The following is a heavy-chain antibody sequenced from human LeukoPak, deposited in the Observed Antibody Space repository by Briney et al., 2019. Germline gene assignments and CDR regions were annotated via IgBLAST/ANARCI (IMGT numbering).Heavy chain of an antibody. Sequence: GGSLRLSCAASGFTFSSSGMHWVRQAPGKGLEWVAFIQSDGRNKYYADSVEGRFTLSRDNSKDTLYLQMNSLRADDTALYYWSEEGGGGELIFLLRPPAVNYFDYWGQGALVTVSS. D-gene: IGHD1-26*01. V-gene: IGHV3-30*02. J-gene: IGHJ4*02. CDR1: GFTFSSSG. CDR3: SEEGGGGELIFLLRPPAVNYFDY. CDR2: IQSDGRNK.